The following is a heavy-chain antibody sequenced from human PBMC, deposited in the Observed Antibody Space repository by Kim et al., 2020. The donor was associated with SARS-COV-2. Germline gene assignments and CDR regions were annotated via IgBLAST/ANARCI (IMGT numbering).Heavy chain of an antibody. V-gene: IGHV1-46*01. J-gene: IGHJ4*02. CDR3: ARGSGVGYCSGGSCLVDY. CDR1: GYTFTSYY. CDR2: INPSGGST. Sequence: ASVKVSCKASGYTFTSYYMHWVRQAPGQGLEWMGIINPSGGSTSYAQKFQGRVTMTRDTPTSTVYMELSSLRSEDTAVYYCARGSGVGYCSGGSCLVDYWGQGTLVTVSS. D-gene: IGHD2-15*01.